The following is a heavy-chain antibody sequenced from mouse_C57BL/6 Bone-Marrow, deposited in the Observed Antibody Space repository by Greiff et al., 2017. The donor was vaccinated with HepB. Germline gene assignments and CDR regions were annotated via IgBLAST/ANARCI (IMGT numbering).Heavy chain of an antibody. D-gene: IGHD2-14*01. Sequence: EVKLLESGPGMVKPSQSLSLTCTVTGYSITSGYDWHWIRHFPGNKLEWMGYISYSGSTNYNPSLKSRISITHDTSKNHFFLKLNSVTTEDTATYYCARGEYDGNGFAYWGQGTLVTVSA. V-gene: IGHV3-1*01. J-gene: IGHJ3*01. CDR2: ISYSGST. CDR3: ARGEYDGNGFAY. CDR1: GYSITSGYD.